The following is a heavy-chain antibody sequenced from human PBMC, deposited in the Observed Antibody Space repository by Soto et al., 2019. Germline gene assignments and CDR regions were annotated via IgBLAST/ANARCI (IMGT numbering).Heavy chain of an antibody. CDR2: IWYDGSNK. CDR3: ARDALRYCSSTSCSTFDP. D-gene: IGHD2-2*01. Sequence: QVQLVESGGGVVQPGRSLRLSCAASGFTFSSYGVHWVRQAPGKGLEWVAVIWYDGSNKYYADSVKGRFTISRDNSKNTLYLQMNSLRAEDTAVYYCARDALRYCSSTSCSTFDPWGQGTLVTVSS. CDR1: GFTFSSYG. J-gene: IGHJ5*02. V-gene: IGHV3-33*01.